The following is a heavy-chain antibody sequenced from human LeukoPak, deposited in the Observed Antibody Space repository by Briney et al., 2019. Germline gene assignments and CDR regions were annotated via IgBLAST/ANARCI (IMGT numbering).Heavy chain of an antibody. Sequence: SETLSLTCTVSGGSISSYYWSWIRQPPGKGLEWIGYIYYSGSTNYNPSLKSRVTISVDTSKNQFSPKLSSVTAADTAVYYCARVIRWFDPWGQGTLVTVSS. CDR3: ARVIRWFDP. J-gene: IGHJ5*02. CDR2: IYYSGST. D-gene: IGHD3-22*01. CDR1: GGSISSYY. V-gene: IGHV4-59*01.